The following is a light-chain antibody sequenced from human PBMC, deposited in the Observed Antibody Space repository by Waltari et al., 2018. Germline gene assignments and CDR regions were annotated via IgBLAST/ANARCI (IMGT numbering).Light chain of an antibody. CDR1: SSDVRAYNY. Sequence: QSALTQPASVSGSPGQSITISCTGTSSDVRAYNYVSCYQQHPGKAPKLMIFDVSHRPSGVSNRFSGSKSGNTASLTISGLQAEDEADYYCSSYISSSTLELFGGGTSLTVL. CDR3: SSYISSSTLEL. V-gene: IGLV2-14*03. J-gene: IGLJ2*01. CDR2: DVS.